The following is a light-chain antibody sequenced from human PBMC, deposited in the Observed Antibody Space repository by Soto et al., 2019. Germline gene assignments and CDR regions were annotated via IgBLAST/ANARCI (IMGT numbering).Light chain of an antibody. V-gene: IGKV1-27*01. CDR2: AAS. Sequence: DIQMTQSPSSLSASVGDRVTITCRASQDISNYLAWYQQKPGKVPKLLIYAASTLQTGVQSRFSGSGSGTVCTLRVNSLQPEDVATYYCQKYNSARQIFGRGTRLEIK. CDR3: QKYNSARQI. CDR1: QDISNY. J-gene: IGKJ2*01.